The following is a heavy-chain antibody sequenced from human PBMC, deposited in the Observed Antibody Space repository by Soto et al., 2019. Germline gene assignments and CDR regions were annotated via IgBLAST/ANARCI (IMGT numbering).Heavy chain of an antibody. Sequence: SETLSLTCTVSGDSVTSGNYYWSWIRQPPGKGLEWIGHIYYSGSTNYSPSLKSRVTISLDTPNNQFSLKVTSVTAADTAAYYCARSPRDTDVIWWFDLWGQGPLVPV. CDR1: GDSVTSGNYY. D-gene: IGHD5-18*01. CDR3: ARSPRDTDVIWWFDL. J-gene: IGHJ5*02. V-gene: IGHV4-61*01. CDR2: IYYSGST.